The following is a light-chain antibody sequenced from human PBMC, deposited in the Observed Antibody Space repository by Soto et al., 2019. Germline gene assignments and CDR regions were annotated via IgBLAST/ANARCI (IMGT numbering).Light chain of an antibody. Sequence: EIVLTQSPGILSLSPGERASLSCGASQSISSSFLAWYQLKPGQAPRLLIYGASSRATGIPDRFSGTGSETDFTLTIRRLEPADLAVYYCQQYYNSPIPFGQGTRLEIK. V-gene: IGKV3-20*01. J-gene: IGKJ5*01. CDR2: GAS. CDR1: QSISSSF. CDR3: QQYYNSPIP.